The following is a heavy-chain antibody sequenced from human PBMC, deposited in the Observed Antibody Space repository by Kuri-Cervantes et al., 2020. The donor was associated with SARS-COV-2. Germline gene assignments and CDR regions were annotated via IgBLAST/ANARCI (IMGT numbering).Heavy chain of an antibody. CDR1: GGSISSGGYS. J-gene: IGHJ5*02. D-gene: IGHD6-6*01. Sequence: SETLSLTCAVSGGSISSGGYSWSWIRQPPGKGLEWIGYIYHSGSTYYNPSLKSRVTISVDRSKNQFSLKLSSVTAADTAVYYCARYLAARPGSGWFDPWGQGTLVTVSS. V-gene: IGHV4-30-2*01. CDR2: IYHSGST. CDR3: ARYLAARPGSGWFDP.